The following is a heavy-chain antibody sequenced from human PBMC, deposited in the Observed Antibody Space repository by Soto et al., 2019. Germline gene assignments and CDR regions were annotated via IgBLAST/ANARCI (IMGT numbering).Heavy chain of an antibody. D-gene: IGHD2-15*01. Sequence: ASVKVSCKASGYTFTSYAMHWVRQAPGQRLEWMGWINAGNGNTKYSQKFQGRVTITRDTSASRAYMELSSLRSEDTAVYYCARGPGGPDGPGDYWGQGTLVTVSS. CDR2: INAGNGNT. CDR3: ARGPGGPDGPGDY. J-gene: IGHJ4*02. CDR1: GYTFTSYA. V-gene: IGHV1-3*01.